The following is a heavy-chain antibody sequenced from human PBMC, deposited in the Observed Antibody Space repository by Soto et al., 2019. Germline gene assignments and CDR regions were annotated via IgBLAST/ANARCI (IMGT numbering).Heavy chain of an antibody. J-gene: IGHJ4*02. CDR3: ARGRWSTFDD. CDR1: GDSVSSNNIA. CDR2: TYYRSKWYN. V-gene: IGHV6-1*01. Sequence: PSQTLSLTGAVSGDSVSSNNIAWNWLRQSPWRGLEWLGRTYYRSKWYNEYAVSVRSRITINLDTYKNQFSLQLNSVTPEDTAVYYCARGRWSTFDDWGQGAQVTVSS. D-gene: IGHD2-15*01.